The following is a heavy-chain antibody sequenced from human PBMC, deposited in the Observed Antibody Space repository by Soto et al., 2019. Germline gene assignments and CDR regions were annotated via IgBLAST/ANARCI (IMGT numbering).Heavy chain of an antibody. CDR1: GYTVSELS. V-gene: IGHV1-24*01. CDR2: FDPEDGET. CDR3: ATAGTYYDYIWGTNLHRPFDY. Sequence: ASVKVSCKVSGYTVSELSMHWVRQAPGKGLEWMGGFDPEDGETIYAQKFQGRVTMTEDTSTDTAYMELSSLRSEDTAVYYCATAGTYYDYIWGTNLHRPFDYWGQGTLVTVSS. D-gene: IGHD3-16*01. J-gene: IGHJ4*02.